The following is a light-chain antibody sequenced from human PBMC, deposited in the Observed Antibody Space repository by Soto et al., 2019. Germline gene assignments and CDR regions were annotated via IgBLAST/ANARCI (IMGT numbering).Light chain of an antibody. J-gene: IGKJ1*01. CDR1: HSGSTSY. Sequence: IVVKKSPGTLSLSPGERATLCXRASHSGSTSYLAWYQREPGXAPRLXXYGXSNSAKGIPDSLSGSGSATDFTLTISRLEPDDGAAYYCQQYGKAPRTFGQGTKVDIK. V-gene: IGKV3-20*01. CDR3: QQYGKAPRT. CDR2: GXS.